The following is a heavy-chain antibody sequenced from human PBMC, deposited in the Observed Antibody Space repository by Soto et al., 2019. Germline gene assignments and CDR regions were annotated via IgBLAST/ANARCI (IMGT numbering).Heavy chain of an antibody. Sequence: FSRYAMSWVRQAPGKGLEWVSAISGSGGSTYYADSVKGRFTISRDNSKNTLYLQMNSLRAEDTAVYYCAKKRSRFGELLAPWDYWGQGTLVTVSS. CDR3: AKKRSRFGELLAPWDY. J-gene: IGHJ4*02. V-gene: IGHV3-23*01. CDR2: ISGSGGST. D-gene: IGHD3-10*01. CDR1: FSRYA.